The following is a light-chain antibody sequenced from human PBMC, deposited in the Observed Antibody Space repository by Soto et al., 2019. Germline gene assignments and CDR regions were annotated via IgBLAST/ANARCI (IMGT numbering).Light chain of an antibody. Sequence: ALTQPASVSGSPGQSITISCTGTSSDIGSNNYVSWFQQRPGKAPTLIIYEVSNRPSGVSTHFSGSKSGNTASLTISGLLPEDEAEYYCSSYTTTTRLFGGGTKLTVL. CDR1: SSDIGSNNY. J-gene: IGLJ3*02. CDR3: SSYTTTTRL. V-gene: IGLV2-14*01. CDR2: EVS.